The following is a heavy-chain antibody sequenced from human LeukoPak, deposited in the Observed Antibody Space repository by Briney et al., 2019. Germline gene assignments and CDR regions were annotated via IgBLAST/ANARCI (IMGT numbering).Heavy chain of an antibody. D-gene: IGHD3-22*01. CDR3: AKDYYYDSSGFDY. CDR1: GFTFSSYA. CDR2: ISGSGGST. Sequence: GGSLRLSCAASGFTFSSYAMSWVRQAPGKGLEWVSAISGSGGSTYYADSVKGLFTISRDNSKNTLYLQMNSLRAEDTAVYYCAKDYYYDSSGFDYWGQGTLVTVSS. V-gene: IGHV3-23*01. J-gene: IGHJ4*02.